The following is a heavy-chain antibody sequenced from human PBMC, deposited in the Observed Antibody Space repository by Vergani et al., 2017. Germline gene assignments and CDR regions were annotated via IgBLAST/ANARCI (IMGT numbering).Heavy chain of an antibody. CDR1: GGSFSGYY. D-gene: IGHD6-13*01. CDR3: ARAITAGTGIPFDY. CDR2: INHSGST. Sequence: QVQLQQWGAGLLKPSETLSLTCAVYGGSFSGYYWSWIRQPPGKGLEWIGEINHSGSTNYNPSLKSRVTISVDTSKNQFSLKLSSVTAEDTAVYYCARAITAGTGIPFDYWGQGTLVTVSS. J-gene: IGHJ4*02. V-gene: IGHV4-34*01.